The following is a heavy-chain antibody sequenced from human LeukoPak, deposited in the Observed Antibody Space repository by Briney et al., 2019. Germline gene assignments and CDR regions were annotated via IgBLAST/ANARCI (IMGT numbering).Heavy chain of an antibody. Sequence: PGGSLRLSCAASGFTFSSYARIWVRQAPGKGLEWVSAISGSGGSTYYADSVKGRFTISRDNSKNTLYLQMNSLRAEDTAVYYCAKVGGYYYEAYFDYWGQGTLVTVSS. CDR2: ISGSGGST. V-gene: IGHV3-23*01. D-gene: IGHD3-22*01. CDR3: AKVGGYYYEAYFDY. CDR1: GFTFSSYA. J-gene: IGHJ4*02.